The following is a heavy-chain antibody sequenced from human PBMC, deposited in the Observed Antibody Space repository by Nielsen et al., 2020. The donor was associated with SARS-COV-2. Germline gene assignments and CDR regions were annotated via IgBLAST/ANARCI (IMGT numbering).Heavy chain of an antibody. D-gene: IGHD3-3*01. CDR2: IYYSGST. CDR1: GGSISGYY. J-gene: IGHJ6*02. V-gene: IGHV4-59*01. CDR3: ARDRTGDYDFWSGSISRAGMDV. Sequence: SETLSLTCTVSGGSISGYYWNWIRQPPGKGLAWIGYIYYSGSTNYNPSLKSRVTISVDTSKNHFSLKLSSVTAADTAVYYCARDRTGDYDFWSGSISRAGMDVWGQGTTVTVSS.